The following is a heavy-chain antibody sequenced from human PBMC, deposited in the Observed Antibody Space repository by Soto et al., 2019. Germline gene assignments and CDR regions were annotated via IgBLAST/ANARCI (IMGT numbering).Heavy chain of an antibody. CDR2: INPNSGGT. CDR1: GYTFTGYY. Sequence: ASVKVSCKASGYTFTGYYMHWVRQAPGQGLEWMGWINPNSGGTNYAQKFQGWVTMTRDTSISTAYMELSRLRSDDTAVYYCARDLRDSSSWYYYYYGMDVWGQGTTVTVSS. J-gene: IGHJ6*02. D-gene: IGHD6-13*01. CDR3: ARDLRDSSSWYYYYYGMDV. V-gene: IGHV1-2*04.